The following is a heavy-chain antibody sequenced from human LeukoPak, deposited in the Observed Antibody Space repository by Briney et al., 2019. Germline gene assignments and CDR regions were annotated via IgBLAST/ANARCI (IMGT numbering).Heavy chain of an antibody. CDR2: INPNSGGT. CDR1: GYTFTGYY. D-gene: IGHD3-22*01. Sequence: GASVKVSCKASGYTFTGYYMHWVRQAPGQGLEWMGWINPNSGGTNYAQKFQGRVTMTRDTSISTAYMELSRLRSDDTAVYYCARGPMVVVTIFDYWGQGTLVTVSS. J-gene: IGHJ4*02. CDR3: ARGPMVVVTIFDY. V-gene: IGHV1-2*02.